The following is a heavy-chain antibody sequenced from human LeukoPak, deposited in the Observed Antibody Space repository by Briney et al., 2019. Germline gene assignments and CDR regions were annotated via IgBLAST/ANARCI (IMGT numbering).Heavy chain of an antibody. CDR1: GFTFTTYS. CDR2: IRYDGSNK. Sequence: GGSLRLSCEASGFTFTTYSMTWVRQAPGKGLEWVAFIRYDGSNKYYADSVKGRFTISRDNSKNTLYLQMNSLRAEDTAVYYCAKDSTAGGYGDYLFDYWGQGTLVTVSS. V-gene: IGHV3-30*02. CDR3: AKDSTAGGYGDYLFDY. D-gene: IGHD4-17*01. J-gene: IGHJ4*02.